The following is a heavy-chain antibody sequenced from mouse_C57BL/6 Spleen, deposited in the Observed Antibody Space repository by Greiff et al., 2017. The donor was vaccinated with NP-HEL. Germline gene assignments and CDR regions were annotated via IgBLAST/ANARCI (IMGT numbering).Heavy chain of an antibody. V-gene: IGHV1-5*01. CDR1: GYTFTSYW. Sequence: VQLQQSGTVLARPGASVKMSCKTSGYTFTSYWMHWVKQRPGQGLEWIGAIYPGNSDTSYNQKFKGKAKLTAVTSASTAYMELSSLTNEDSAVYYCTRDGTLGYYSDYYFDYWGQGTTLTVSS. D-gene: IGHD2-12*01. CDR3: TRDGTLGYYSDYYFDY. CDR2: IYPGNSDT. J-gene: IGHJ2*01.